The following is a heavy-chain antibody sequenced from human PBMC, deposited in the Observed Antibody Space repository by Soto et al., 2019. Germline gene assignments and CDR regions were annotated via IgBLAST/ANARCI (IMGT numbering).Heavy chain of an antibody. CDR2: IIPIFGTS. CDR1: VCPLSSYA. D-gene: IGHD3-10*01. V-gene: IGHV1-69*13. J-gene: IGHJ2*01. CDR3: ARGETMVRGGRYWYFDL. Sequence: VKDSCKAPVCPLSSYAISGVRQAPGQGLEWMGGIIPIFGTSNYAQKFQGRVTITADESTSTAYMELSSLRSEDTAVYYCARGETMVRGGRYWYFDLWGRGTLVTVSS.